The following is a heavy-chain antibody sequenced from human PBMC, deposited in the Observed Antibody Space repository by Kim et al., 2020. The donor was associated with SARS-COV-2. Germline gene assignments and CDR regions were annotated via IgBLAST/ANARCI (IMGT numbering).Heavy chain of an antibody. Sequence: SETLSLTCTVSGGSISSYYWSWIRQPAGKGLEWIGRIYTSGSTNYNPSLKSRVTMSVDTSKNQFSLKLSSVTAADTAVYYCARSSSWYLDGYYYYMDVWGKGTTVTVSS. CDR2: IYTSGST. CDR3: ARSSSWYLDGYYYYMDV. J-gene: IGHJ6*03. CDR1: GGSISSYY. D-gene: IGHD6-13*01. V-gene: IGHV4-4*07.